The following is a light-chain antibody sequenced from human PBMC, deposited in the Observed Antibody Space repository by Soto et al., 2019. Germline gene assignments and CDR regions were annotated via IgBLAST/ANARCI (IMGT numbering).Light chain of an antibody. V-gene: IGKV1-39*01. CDR1: QNISIF. Sequence: DIQMTQSPSSLSASVGDRVTITCRASQNISIFLNWYQQRPGKAPKLLIYGATSFQTGVPSRFSGSGSGTDFTLTISDLQPEDYATYFCQPSFITPPYTFGQGTKL. CDR3: QPSFITPPYT. CDR2: GAT. J-gene: IGKJ2*01.